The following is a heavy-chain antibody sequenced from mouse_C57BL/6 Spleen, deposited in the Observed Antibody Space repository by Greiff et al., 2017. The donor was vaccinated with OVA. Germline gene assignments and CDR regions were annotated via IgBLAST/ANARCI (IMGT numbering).Heavy chain of an antibody. CDR3: ARSGDGYYFDY. J-gene: IGHJ2*01. Sequence: QVQLQQPGAELVKPGASVKLSCKASGYTFTSYWMQWVKQRPGQGLEWIGEIDPSDSYTNYHQKFKGKATLTVDTSSSTAYMQLSSLTSEDSAVYYCARSGDGYYFDYWGQGTTLTVSS. CDR1: GYTFTSYW. V-gene: IGHV1-50*01. CDR2: IDPSDSYT. D-gene: IGHD2-3*01.